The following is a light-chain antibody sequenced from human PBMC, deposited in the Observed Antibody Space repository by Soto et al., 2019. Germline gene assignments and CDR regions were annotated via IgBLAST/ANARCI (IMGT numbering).Light chain of an antibody. Sequence: ESVFTQSPPTLSLSPGGRASRFCGASPSVSNSLAWYQQKPGQTPRLLIYDTSIRATGVPARFSGSRSGAEFTLTISSLQSEDFAVYYCQHYVTWPLTVGGGTKVDIK. CDR3: QHYVTWPLT. CDR2: DTS. CDR1: PSVSNS. V-gene: IGKV3-15*01. J-gene: IGKJ4*01.